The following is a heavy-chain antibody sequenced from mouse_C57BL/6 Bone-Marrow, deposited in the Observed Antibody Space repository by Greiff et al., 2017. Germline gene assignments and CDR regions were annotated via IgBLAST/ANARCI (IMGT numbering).Heavy chain of an antibody. D-gene: IGHD2-3*01. J-gene: IGHJ3*01. Sequence: EVQLQESGGDLVKPGGSLKLSCAASGFTFSSYGMSWVRQTPDKRLEWVATISSGGSYTYYPDSVKGRFTISRDNAKNTLYLQMSSLKSEDTAMYYCARLRVTGFAYWGQGTLVTVSA. V-gene: IGHV5-6*01. CDR2: ISSGGSYT. CDR3: ARLRVTGFAY. CDR1: GFTFSSYG.